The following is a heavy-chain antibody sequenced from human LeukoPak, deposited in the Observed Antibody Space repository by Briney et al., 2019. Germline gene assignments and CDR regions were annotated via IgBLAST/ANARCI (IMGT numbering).Heavy chain of an antibody. CDR2: IYYSGST. J-gene: IGHJ4*02. Sequence: SQTLSLTCTVSGGPISSGDYYWSWIRQPPGKGLEWIGYIYYSGSTYYNPSLKSRVTISVDTSKNQFSLKLSSVTAADTAVYYCAREVGIVGATSDYWGQGTLVTVSS. CDR3: AREVGIVGATSDY. D-gene: IGHD1-26*01. V-gene: IGHV4-30-4*01. CDR1: GGPISSGDYY.